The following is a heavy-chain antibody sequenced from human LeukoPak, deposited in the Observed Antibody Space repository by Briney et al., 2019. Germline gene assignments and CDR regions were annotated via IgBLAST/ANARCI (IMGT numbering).Heavy chain of an antibody. CDR2: INTSGST. Sequence: SETLSLTCTVSGGSISSYYWTWIRQSAGKGLEWIGRINTSGSTNYNPSLRSRVTMSVNTSKNQFSLNLTSVTAADTAVYSCARGGGDPRWLDPWGQGTLVTVSS. J-gene: IGHJ5*02. CDR3: ARGGGDPRWLDP. V-gene: IGHV4-4*07. D-gene: IGHD6-25*01. CDR1: GGSISSYY.